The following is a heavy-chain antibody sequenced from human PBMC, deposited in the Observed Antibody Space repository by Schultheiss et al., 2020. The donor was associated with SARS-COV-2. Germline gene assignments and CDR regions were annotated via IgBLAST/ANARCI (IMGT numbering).Heavy chain of an antibody. CDR1: GFTFSDYY. V-gene: IGHV3-11*01. CDR3: ARDILPHELERWPYDAFDI. J-gene: IGHJ3*02. Sequence: GGSLRLSCAASGFTFSDYYMSWIRQAPGKGLEWVSYISSSGSTIYYADSVKGRFTISRDNAKNSLYLQMNSLRAEDTAVYYCARDILPHELERWPYDAFDIWGQGTMVTVSS. CDR2: ISSSGSTI. D-gene: IGHD1-1*01.